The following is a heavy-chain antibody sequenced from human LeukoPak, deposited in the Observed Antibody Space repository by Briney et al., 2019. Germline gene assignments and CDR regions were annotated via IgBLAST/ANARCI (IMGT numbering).Heavy chain of an antibody. Sequence: ASVKVSCKASGYTFTSYDINWVRQATGQGLEWMGWMNPNSGNTGYAQKFQGRVTMTRNTSISTAYMELSSLRSEDTAVYYCARGLGGSIVQLERPDAPEHPPYYYYGMDVWGQGTTVTVSS. CDR1: GYTFTSYD. CDR3: ARGLGGSIVQLERPDAPEHPPYYYYGMDV. J-gene: IGHJ6*02. CDR2: MNPNSGNT. D-gene: IGHD1-1*01. V-gene: IGHV1-8*01.